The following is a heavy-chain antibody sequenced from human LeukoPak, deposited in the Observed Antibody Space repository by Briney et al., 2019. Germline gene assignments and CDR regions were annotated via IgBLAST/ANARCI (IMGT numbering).Heavy chain of an antibody. J-gene: IGHJ4*02. CDR3: ARDLYRIVVVPHYFDY. V-gene: IGHV3-20*04. D-gene: IGHD3-22*01. Sequence: GGSLRLSCAASGFTFDDYAMNWVRQAPGKGLEWVSGINWDGSTTGYVDSVKGRFTISRDNAKNSLYLQMNSLRAEDTAVYYCARDLYRIVVVPHYFDYWGQGTLVTVSS. CDR1: GFTFDDYA. CDR2: INWDGSTT.